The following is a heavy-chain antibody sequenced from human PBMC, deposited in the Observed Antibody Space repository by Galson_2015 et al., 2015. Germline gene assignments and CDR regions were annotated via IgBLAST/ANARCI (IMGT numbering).Heavy chain of an antibody. Sequence: SLRLSCAASGFTFSNAWMSWVRQAPGKGLEWVGRIKSKTDGGTTDYAAPVKGRFTISRGDSKNTLYLQMNSLKTEDTAVYYCTTDGLVVVVAATEYWGQGTLVTVSS. J-gene: IGHJ4*02. D-gene: IGHD2-15*01. CDR2: IKSKTDGGTT. V-gene: IGHV3-15*01. CDR3: TTDGLVVVVAATEY. CDR1: GFTFSNAW.